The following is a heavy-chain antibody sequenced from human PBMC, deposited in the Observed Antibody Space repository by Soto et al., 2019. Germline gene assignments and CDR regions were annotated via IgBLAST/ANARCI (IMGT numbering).Heavy chain of an antibody. J-gene: IGHJ4*02. CDR2: IIPIFGTA. Sequence: SVKVSCKSAGGTFISCAISWVRQAPGQGLEWMVWIIPIFGTANYAQKFQVRVTITADESTSTAYMELSSLRSEDTAVYYCAREEGATMAPDYWGQGTLVTVSS. CDR1: GGTFISCA. CDR3: AREEGATMAPDY. D-gene: IGHD1-26*01. V-gene: IGHV1-69*13.